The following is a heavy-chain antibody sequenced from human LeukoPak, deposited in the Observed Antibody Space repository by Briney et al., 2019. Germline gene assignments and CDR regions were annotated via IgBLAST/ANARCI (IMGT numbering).Heavy chain of an antibody. Sequence: SVKVSCKASGGTFSSYAISWVRQAPGQGLEWMGGIIPIFGTANYAQKFQGRVTITTDESTSTAYMELNSLRAEDTAVYYCARDLLEYSSSSLPDYWGQGTLVTVSS. J-gene: IGHJ4*02. V-gene: IGHV1-69*05. CDR1: GGTFSSYA. CDR2: IIPIFGTA. D-gene: IGHD6-6*01. CDR3: ARDLLEYSSSSLPDY.